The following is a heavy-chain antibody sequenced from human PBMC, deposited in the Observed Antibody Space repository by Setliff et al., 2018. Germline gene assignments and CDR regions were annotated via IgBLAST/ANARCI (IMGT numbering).Heavy chain of an antibody. J-gene: IGHJ3*01. CDR2: INPNSGDT. Sequence: AASVKVSCKASAYTFIDYYLHWVRQAPGQGLEWMGWINPNSGDTYYVQKFQDRVTMTRDTSIRTAYMELRRLRSGDTALYYCAREIGGADGFDFWGQGTMVTVSS. D-gene: IGHD1-26*01. CDR3: AREIGGADGFDF. V-gene: IGHV1-2*02. CDR1: AYTFIDYY.